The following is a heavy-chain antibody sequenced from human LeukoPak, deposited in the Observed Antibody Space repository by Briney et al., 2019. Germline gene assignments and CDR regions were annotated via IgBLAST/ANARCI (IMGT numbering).Heavy chain of an antibody. V-gene: IGHV4-4*07. Sequence: SESLSLTCTVSGGSISSYYWSWIRQPAGKGLEWIGRIYTSGSTNYNPSLKSRVTMSVDTSKNQFSLKLSSVTAADTAVYYCARDEYSSSSFDYWGQGTLVTVSP. D-gene: IGHD6-6*01. CDR3: ARDEYSSSSFDY. CDR1: GGSISSYY. CDR2: IYTSGST. J-gene: IGHJ4*02.